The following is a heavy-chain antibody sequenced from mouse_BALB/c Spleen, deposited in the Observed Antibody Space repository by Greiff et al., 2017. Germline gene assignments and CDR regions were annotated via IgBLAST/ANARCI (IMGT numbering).Heavy chain of an antibody. CDR2: ISYSGST. D-gene: IGHD2-10*02. CDR3: ARGYGNYRGYAMDY. J-gene: IGHJ4*01. Sequence: EVQLQESGPSLVKPSQTLSLTCSVTGDSITSGYWNWIRKFPGNTLEYMGYISYSGSTYYNPSLKSRISITRDTSKNQYYLQLNSVTTEDTATYYCARGYGNYRGYAMDYWGQGTSVTVSS. CDR1: GDSITSGY. V-gene: IGHV3-8*02.